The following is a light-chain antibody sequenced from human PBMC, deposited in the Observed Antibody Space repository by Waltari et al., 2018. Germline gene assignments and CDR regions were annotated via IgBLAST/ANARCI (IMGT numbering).Light chain of an antibody. J-gene: IGLJ2*01. CDR1: SSNIGINT. Sequence: QSVLTQPPSASGTPGQRLTISCSGSSSNIGINTVTWYQQLPGTAPKLLIYSNNQRPSGVPDRFSGSKSGTSASLAISGLQSEDEADYYCAAWDDSLNVVVFGGGTKLTVL. V-gene: IGLV1-44*01. CDR2: SNN. CDR3: AAWDDSLNVVV.